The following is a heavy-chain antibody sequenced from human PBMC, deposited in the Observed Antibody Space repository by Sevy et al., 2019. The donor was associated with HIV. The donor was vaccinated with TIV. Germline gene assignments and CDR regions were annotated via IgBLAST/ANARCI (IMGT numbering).Heavy chain of an antibody. J-gene: IGHJ1*01. CDR1: GFAFSAYW. CDR2: ISYDGSNK. V-gene: IGHV3-30-3*01. D-gene: IGHD1-1*01. CDR3: ALERLSSNVAEYFQN. Sequence: GGSLGLSCSASGFAFSAYWMVWVRQAPGKGLEWVATISYDGSNKYYADSVKGRFTISRDNSKNYLYLQMNSLRAEDTAVYCCALERLSSNVAEYFQNWGQGTLVTVSS.